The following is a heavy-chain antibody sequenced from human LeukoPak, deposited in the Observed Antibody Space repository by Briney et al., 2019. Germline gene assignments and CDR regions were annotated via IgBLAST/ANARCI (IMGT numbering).Heavy chain of an antibody. D-gene: IGHD5-24*01. CDR2: INPNSGGT. Sequence: ASVKVSCKASGYTFTGYYMHWVRQAPGQGLEWMGWINPNSGGTNYAQKLQGRVTMTRDTSVSAVYMELSRLRSDDTAVYYCARDGTGVYNLVQYWGQGTLVTFSS. J-gene: IGHJ4*02. V-gene: IGHV1-2*02. CDR3: ARDGTGVYNLVQY. CDR1: GYTFTGYY.